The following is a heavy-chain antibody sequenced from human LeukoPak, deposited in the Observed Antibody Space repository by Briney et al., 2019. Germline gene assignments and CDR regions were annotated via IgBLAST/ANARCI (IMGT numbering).Heavy chain of an antibody. J-gene: IGHJ3*02. CDR1: GYTFTSYG. V-gene: IGHV1-18*01. D-gene: IGHD6-19*01. Sequence: ASVKVSCKDSGYTFTSYGISWVRQAPGQWLEWMGWISAYNGNTNYAQKLQGRVTMTTDTSTSTAYMELRSLRSDDTAVYYCAREISSGPAFDIWGQGTMVTVSS. CDR2: ISAYNGNT. CDR3: AREISSGPAFDI.